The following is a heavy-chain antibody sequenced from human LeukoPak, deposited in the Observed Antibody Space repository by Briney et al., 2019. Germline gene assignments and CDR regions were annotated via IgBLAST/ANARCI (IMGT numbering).Heavy chain of an antibody. CDR3: ARDLYYYASGSYAGPYYFDY. D-gene: IGHD3-10*01. J-gene: IGHJ4*02. CDR1: GYTFTGYY. Sequence: ASVKVSCKASGYTFTGYYIHWVRQAPGQGLEWMGWINPNSGGTNYAQKFQGRVTMTRDTSISTAYMELSRLTSDDTAVYYCARDLYYYASGSYAGPYYFDYWGQGTLVTVSS. CDR2: INPNSGGT. V-gene: IGHV1-2*02.